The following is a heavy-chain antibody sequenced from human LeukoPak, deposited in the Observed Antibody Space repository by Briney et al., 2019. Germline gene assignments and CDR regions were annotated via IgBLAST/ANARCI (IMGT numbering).Heavy chain of an antibody. J-gene: IGHJ5*02. CDR3: ARLTPATVTTSGFDP. V-gene: IGHV4-31*03. CDR1: GGSISSGGYY. CDR2: IYYSGST. Sequence: SETLSLTCTVSGGSISSGGYYWSWIRQHPGKGLEWIGYIYYSGSTYYNPSLKSRVTISVDTSKNQFSLKLSSVTAADTAVYYCARLTPATVTTSGFDPWGQGTLVTVSS. D-gene: IGHD4-17*01.